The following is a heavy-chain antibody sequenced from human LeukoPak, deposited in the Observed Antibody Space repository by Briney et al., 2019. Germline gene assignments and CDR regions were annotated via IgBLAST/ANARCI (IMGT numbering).Heavy chain of an antibody. J-gene: IGHJ4*02. V-gene: IGHV3-30-3*01. Sequence: GGSLRLSCAASGFTFSSYAMYWVRQAPGKGLEWVAVISYDGSNKYYADSVKGRFTISRDNAKNSLYLQMNGLRAEDTAVYYCARKYYYDSSGYIDYWGQGTLVTVSS. CDR1: GFTFSSYA. CDR3: ARKYYYDSSGYIDY. D-gene: IGHD3-22*01. CDR2: ISYDGSNK.